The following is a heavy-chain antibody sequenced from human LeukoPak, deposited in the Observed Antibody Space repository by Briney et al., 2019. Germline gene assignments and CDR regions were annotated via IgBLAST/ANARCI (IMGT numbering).Heavy chain of an antibody. V-gene: IGHV1-2*02. CDR1: GYTFTGYY. CDR3: AREGEYYYDSSGYPGY. CDR2: INPNSGGT. D-gene: IGHD3-22*01. J-gene: IGHJ4*02. Sequence: GASVKVSCKASGYTFTGYYMHWVRQAPGQGLEWMGWINPNSGGTNYAQKFQGRVTMTRDTSISTAYMELSRLRSDDTAVYYCAREGEYYYDSSGYPGYWGQGTLVTVSS.